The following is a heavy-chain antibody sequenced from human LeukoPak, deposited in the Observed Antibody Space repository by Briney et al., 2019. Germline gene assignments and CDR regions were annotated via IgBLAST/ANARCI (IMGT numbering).Heavy chain of an antibody. J-gene: IGHJ5*01. CDR1: GYSISSGYY. D-gene: IGHD3-3*01. CDR2: IHHSGRT. V-gene: IGHV4-38-2*01. CDR3: ARGRSRVTIFGVALNWLDS. Sequence: SETLSLTCAVSGYSISSGYYWGWIRQPPGKGLEWIGEIHHSGRTNYNPSLKSRITISADTSKKQFSLRLSSVTAADTAVYYCARGRSRVTIFGVALNWLDSWGQGNLVTVSS.